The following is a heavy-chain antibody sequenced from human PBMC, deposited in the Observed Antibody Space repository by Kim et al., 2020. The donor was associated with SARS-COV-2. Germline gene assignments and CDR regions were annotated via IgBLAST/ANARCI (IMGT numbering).Heavy chain of an antibody. CDR3: ARGGFTGNFFDY. D-gene: IGHD1-1*01. J-gene: IGHJ4*02. V-gene: IGHV7-4-1*02. Sequence: YAKGVTGRFVFSLDTSVSTAYLQITSLKTEDTAVYYCARGGFTGNFFDYWGQGTLVPVSS.